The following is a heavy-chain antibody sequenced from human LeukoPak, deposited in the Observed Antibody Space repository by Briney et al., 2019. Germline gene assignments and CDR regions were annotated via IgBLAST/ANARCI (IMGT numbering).Heavy chain of an antibody. CDR2: ISSSGSTI. CDR3: ARDTANWFDP. J-gene: IGHJ5*02. D-gene: IGHD4-17*01. Sequence: GESLKISCKGSGYSFTSYYMSWIRRAPGKGLEWVSYISSSGSTIYYADSVKGRFTISRDNAKNSLYLQMNSLRAEDTAVYYCARDTANWFDPWGQGTLVTVSS. V-gene: IGHV3-11*01. CDR1: GYSFTSYY.